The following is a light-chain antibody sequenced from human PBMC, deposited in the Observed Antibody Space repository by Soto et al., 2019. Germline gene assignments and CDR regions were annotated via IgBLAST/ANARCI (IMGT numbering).Light chain of an antibody. CDR3: QKYNSAPLT. CDR1: QGISSY. V-gene: IGKV1-27*01. Sequence: DIQMTQSPSFLSASVGDRVTITCRASQGISSYLAWYQQKPGKVPKVLIYAASTLQSGVPSRFSGSGSGTDFTLTISSLQPEDAATYYCQKYNSAPLTFGGGTKVDIK. J-gene: IGKJ4*01. CDR2: AAS.